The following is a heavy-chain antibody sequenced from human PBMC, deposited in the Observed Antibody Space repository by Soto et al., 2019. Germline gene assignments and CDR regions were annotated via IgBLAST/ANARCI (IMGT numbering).Heavy chain of an antibody. CDR2: IKNNADGGTT. CDR1: SVSNAW. J-gene: IGHJ4*02. Sequence: SVSNAWMTWVRQAPGKGLKWVGRIKNNADGGTTDYAAPVNGRFTISRDDSKNTLYLQMNSLKTEDTAVYYCITDSEYTSSWRHDFEFWGQGTLVTVSS. CDR3: ITDSEYTSSWRHDFEF. V-gene: IGHV3-15*07. D-gene: IGHD6-13*01.